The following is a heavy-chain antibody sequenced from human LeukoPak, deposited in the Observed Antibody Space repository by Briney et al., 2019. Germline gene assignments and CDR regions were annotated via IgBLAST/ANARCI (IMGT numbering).Heavy chain of an antibody. D-gene: IGHD6-19*01. Sequence: GRCLSLSCALSGFTFTSYAMGWVRPAPRKGRGWVSAISVSGGSTYYADSVKGRFTISRDNSKSTLYLQMNSLRSEDTAVYYCARGLVSFDYWGQGTLVTVSS. J-gene: IGHJ4*02. CDR1: GFTFTSYA. CDR3: ARGLVSFDY. V-gene: IGHV3-23*01. CDR2: ISVSGGST.